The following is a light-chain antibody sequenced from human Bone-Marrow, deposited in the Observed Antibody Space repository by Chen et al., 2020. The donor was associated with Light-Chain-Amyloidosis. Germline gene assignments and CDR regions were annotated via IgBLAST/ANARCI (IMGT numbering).Light chain of an antibody. CDR2: EVI. V-gene: IGLV2-8*01. CDR3: CSYAGDSWV. Sequence: QSALTQPPSASGSPGQSVTISCTGTNSDVGRYDYVSWYQQHPGKAPKFLLYEVIKRSSGVPDRFSGSKSCNTASLTVSWRQAEDEADYYCCSYAGDSWVFGGGTKLTVL. CDR1: NSDVGRYDY. J-gene: IGLJ3*02.